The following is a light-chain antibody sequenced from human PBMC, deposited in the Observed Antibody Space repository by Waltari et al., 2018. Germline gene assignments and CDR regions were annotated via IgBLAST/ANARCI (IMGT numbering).Light chain of an antibody. V-gene: IGLV2-14*03. CDR2: DVA. Sequence: QSALTQPAAMSGSPGQSITLSCPGTSADIGFYNYVSWYQHHPGDAPKLINFDVAKRPSGISDRFSGSKSGNTASLTISGLQTEDEGHYYCSSHTTTSTLVFGGGTKLTVL. CDR1: SADIGFYNY. CDR3: SSHTTTSTLV. J-gene: IGLJ2*01.